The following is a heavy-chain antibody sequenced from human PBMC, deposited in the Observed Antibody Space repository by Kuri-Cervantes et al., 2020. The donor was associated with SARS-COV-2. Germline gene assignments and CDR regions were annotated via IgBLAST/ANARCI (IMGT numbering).Heavy chain of an antibody. CDR2: IYYSGST. D-gene: IGHD6-19*01. Sequence: SETLSLTCTVSGGSISSSNYYWGWFRQPPGKGLEWIGSIYYSGSTYYNPSLKSRVTISVDTSKNQFSLKLSSVTAADTAVYYCARHMAGAHDAFDIWGQGTMVTVSS. CDR3: ARHMAGAHDAFDI. V-gene: IGHV4-39*01. CDR1: GGSISSSNYY. J-gene: IGHJ3*02.